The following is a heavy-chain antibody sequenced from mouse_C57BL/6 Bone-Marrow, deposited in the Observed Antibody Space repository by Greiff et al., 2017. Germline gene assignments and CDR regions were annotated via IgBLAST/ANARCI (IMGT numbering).Heavy chain of an antibody. CDR3: ARNGSSFWFAY. J-gene: IGHJ3*01. V-gene: IGHV1-81*01. CDR1: GYTFTSSG. D-gene: IGHD1-1*01. Sequence: VQLQESGAELARPGASVKLSCKASGYTFTSSGISWVKQRTGQGLGWIGEIYPRSGNTYYNGKFKGKATLTADKSSSTAYMELRSLTSEDSAVYFCARNGSSFWFAYWGQGTLVTVSA. CDR2: IYPRSGNT.